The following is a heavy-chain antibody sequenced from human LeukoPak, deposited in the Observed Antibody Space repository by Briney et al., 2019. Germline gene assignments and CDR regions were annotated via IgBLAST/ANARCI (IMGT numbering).Heavy chain of an antibody. J-gene: IGHJ3*01. D-gene: IGHD3-22*01. Sequence: GGSLRLSCATSGFSFGSYAMSWVRQAPGKGLEWVSSISGSGMLTYYADSVKGRFTISRDDSKNTLYLQMSSLRAEDTATFYCAKYYYDSGGRGNDTFDVWGQGTLVTVSS. CDR1: GFSFGSYA. CDR3: AKYYYDSGGRGNDTFDV. V-gene: IGHV3-23*01. CDR2: ISGSGMLT.